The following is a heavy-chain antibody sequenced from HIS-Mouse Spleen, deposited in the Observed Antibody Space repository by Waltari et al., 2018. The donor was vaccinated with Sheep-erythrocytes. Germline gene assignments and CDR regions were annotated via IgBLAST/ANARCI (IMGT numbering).Heavy chain of an antibody. V-gene: IGHV3-23*01. CDR2: ISGSGGST. D-gene: IGHD7-27*01. Sequence: EVQLLESGGGLVQPGGSLRLSCAASGFTFSSYAMSWVRQAPGKGREWVSAISGSGGSTYYADSVKGRFTISRDNSKNTLYLQMNSLRAEDTAVYYCAKRRTGDGGLDYWGQGTLVTVSS. J-gene: IGHJ4*02. CDR1: GFTFSSYA. CDR3: AKRRTGDGGLDY.